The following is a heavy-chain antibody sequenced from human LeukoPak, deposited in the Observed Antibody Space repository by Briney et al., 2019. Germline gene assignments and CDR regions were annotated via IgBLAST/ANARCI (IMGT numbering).Heavy chain of an antibody. Sequence: GGSLRLSCAASGFTFSSYSMNWVRQAPGKGLDWVSSISSSSSYIYYADSVKGRFTISRDNAKNSLYLQMNSLRAEDTAVYYCASRDDSSGYLHAFDIWGQGTMVTVSS. D-gene: IGHD3-22*01. J-gene: IGHJ3*02. CDR2: ISSSSSYI. CDR1: GFTFSSYS. CDR3: ASRDDSSGYLHAFDI. V-gene: IGHV3-21*01.